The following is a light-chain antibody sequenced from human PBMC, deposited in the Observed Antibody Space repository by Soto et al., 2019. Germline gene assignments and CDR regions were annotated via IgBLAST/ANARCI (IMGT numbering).Light chain of an antibody. J-gene: IGKJ3*01. CDR1: QSVNNNY. Sequence: EIVLTQSPGTLSLSPGERATLSCRASQSVNNNYLVWYQQNPGQPPRLLIYGASSRATGIPDGFSGSGSGKDLTLTISRLEPEDFAVYYCQQYGSSPFTFGPGTKVDIK. V-gene: IGKV3-20*01. CDR3: QQYGSSPFT. CDR2: GAS.